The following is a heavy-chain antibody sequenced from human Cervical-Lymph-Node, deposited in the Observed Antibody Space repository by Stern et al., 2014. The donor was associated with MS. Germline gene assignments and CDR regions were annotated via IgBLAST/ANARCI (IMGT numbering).Heavy chain of an antibody. J-gene: IGHJ4*02. CDR2: IHPGNGDA. CDR1: GYTFTNYA. CDR3: ARGYSTTYLDY. D-gene: IGHD6-13*01. Sequence: QVQLVESGAEVKKPGASVKVSCKASGYTFTNYALHWVRQAPGQRPEWMGWIHPGNGDAKYSQNFQDRVTITRDTSASTVYMELRSLRVEDTAMYYCARGYSTTYLDYWGQGTLVTVSS. V-gene: IGHV1-3*01.